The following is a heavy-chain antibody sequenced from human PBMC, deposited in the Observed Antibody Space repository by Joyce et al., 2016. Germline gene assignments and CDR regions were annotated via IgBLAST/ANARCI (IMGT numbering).Heavy chain of an antibody. CDR1: GASISSFH. D-gene: IGHD6-19*01. CDR2: IYYRENR. J-gene: IGHJ4*02. V-gene: IGHV4-59*01. CDR3: ARTSSGWFDY. Sequence: QVHLQESGPGLVKPSETLSLTCSVSGASISSFHWSWIRQPPGKGLEWIANIYYRENRNKNPSHKGRVTTSVDKSKNQFSLNLSSVTTADTAVYYCARTSSGWFDYWGQGVLVTVSS.